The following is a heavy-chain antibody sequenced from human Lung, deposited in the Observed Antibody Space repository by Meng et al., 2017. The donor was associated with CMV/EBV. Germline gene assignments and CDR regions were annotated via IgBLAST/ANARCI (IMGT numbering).Heavy chain of an antibody. CDR2: IYSGGLT. CDR3: ARGYSGTPS. D-gene: IGHD1-26*01. CDR1: GFPITSDY. J-gene: IGHJ4*02. V-gene: IGHV3-53*01. Sequence: GEXXKISCEGSGFPITSDYMTWVRQAPGKGLEWVSGIYSGGLTYYADSVKGRFTMSRDNSKNTLYLQMNSLRAEDTAMYYCARGYSGTPSWGQGNLVTCAS.